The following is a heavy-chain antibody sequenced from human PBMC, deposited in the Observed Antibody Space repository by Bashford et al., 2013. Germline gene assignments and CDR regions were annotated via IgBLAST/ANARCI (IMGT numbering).Heavy chain of an antibody. CDR1: GASINSYY. J-gene: IGHJ6*02. CDR3: ARDRGTVGIYYYYAMDV. CDR2: IYTSGST. V-gene: IGHV4-4*07. Sequence: SETLSLTCTVSGASINSYYWSWIRQPAGKGLEWIGRIYTSGSTNYNPSLKSRVTMSVDTSKNQFSLKLSSVTAADTAVYYCARDRGTVGIYYYYAMDVWGQGTTVTVSS. D-gene: IGHD1-26*01.